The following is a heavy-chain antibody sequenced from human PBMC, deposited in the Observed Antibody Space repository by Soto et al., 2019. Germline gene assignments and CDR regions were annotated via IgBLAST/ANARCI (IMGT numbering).Heavy chain of an antibody. CDR3: ARDQGDKGSWFDP. CDR1: GFTVSSNY. Sequence: EVQLVESGGGLVQPGGSLRLSCAASGFTVSSNYMSWVRQAPGKGLEWVSVIYSGGSTYYADSVKGRFTISRDNSKNTLYLQMNSLRAEDTAVYYCARDQGDKGSWFDPWGQGTLVTVSS. CDR2: IYSGGST. D-gene: IGHD2-21*01. V-gene: IGHV3-66*01. J-gene: IGHJ5*02.